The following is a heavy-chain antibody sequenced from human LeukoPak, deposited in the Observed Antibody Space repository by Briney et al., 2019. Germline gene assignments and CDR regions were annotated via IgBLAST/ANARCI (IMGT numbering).Heavy chain of an antibody. Sequence: PGGSLRLSCAASGFTSSSYAMHWVRQAPGKGLEWVAVISYDGSNKYYADSVKGRFTISRDNSKNTLYLQMNGLRAEDTAVYYCARPRGIYGDFLVYWGQGTLVTVSS. CDR2: ISYDGSNK. V-gene: IGHV3-30-3*01. J-gene: IGHJ4*02. CDR3: ARPRGIYGDFLVY. CDR1: GFTSSSYA. D-gene: IGHD4-17*01.